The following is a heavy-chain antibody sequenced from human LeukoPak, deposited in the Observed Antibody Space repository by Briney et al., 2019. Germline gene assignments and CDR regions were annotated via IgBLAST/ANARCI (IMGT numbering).Heavy chain of an antibody. Sequence: GGSLRLSCTASGFTFSAYAMMWVRQAPGKGPEWVSAIRGGGTSEFYADAVKGRVRISRATSKDTLFLQMNSLRAEDTAVYYCARDPNGDYIGAFDMWGPGTLVTVSS. J-gene: IGHJ4*01. CDR2: IRGGGTSE. V-gene: IGHV3-23*01. CDR3: ARDPNGDYIGAFDM. D-gene: IGHD4-17*01. CDR1: GFTFSAYA.